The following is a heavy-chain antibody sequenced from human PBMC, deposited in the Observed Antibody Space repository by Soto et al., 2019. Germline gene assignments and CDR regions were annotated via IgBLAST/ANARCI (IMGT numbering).Heavy chain of an antibody. CDR3: AGEFRYCSSTSCYFDY. CDR2: IKQDGSEK. V-gene: IGHV3-7*01. CDR1: GFTFSSYW. J-gene: IGHJ4*02. Sequence: PGGSLRLSCAASGFTFSSYWMSWVRQAPGKGLEWVANIKQDGSEKYYVDSVKGRFTISRDNAKNSLYLQMNSLRAEDTAVYYCAGEFRYCSSTSCYFDYWGQGTLVTVSS. D-gene: IGHD2-2*01.